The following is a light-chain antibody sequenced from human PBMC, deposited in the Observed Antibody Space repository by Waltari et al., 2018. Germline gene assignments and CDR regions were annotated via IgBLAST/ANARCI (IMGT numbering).Light chain of an antibody. V-gene: IGKV3-11*01. J-gene: IGKJ5*01. CDR3: QQRRGWPIT. Sequence: EIVLTQSPATLSLSPGDRATLSCRASHSVDTSLAWYQQKLGQAPRLLIYDVFYRATGIPARFSGRGSGTDFTLTISSLEPEDFALYFCQQRRGWPITFGQGTRLEIK. CDR1: HSVDTS. CDR2: DVF.